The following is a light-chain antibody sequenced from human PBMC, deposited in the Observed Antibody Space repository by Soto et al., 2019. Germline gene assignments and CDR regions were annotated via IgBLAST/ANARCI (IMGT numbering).Light chain of an antibody. V-gene: IGKV3-15*01. J-gene: IGKJ5*01. CDR1: QSVSSN. CDR3: QEYDNWPIT. Sequence: EIVMTQSPATLSVSPGERATLSCRASQSVSSNLAWYQQKPGQAPRLLIYGASTRATGIPARFSGSGSGTEYTLPIGSVQYEDFEVFYCQEYDNWPITFGKGTRLEIK. CDR2: GAS.